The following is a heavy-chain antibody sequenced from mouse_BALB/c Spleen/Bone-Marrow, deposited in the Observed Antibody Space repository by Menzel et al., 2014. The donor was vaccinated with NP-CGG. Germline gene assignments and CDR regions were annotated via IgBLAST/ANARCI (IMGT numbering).Heavy chain of an antibody. CDR2: INPSNGGT. D-gene: IGHD5-1*01. V-gene: IGHV1S81*02. Sequence: QVQLQQSGAELVKPGASVKLSCKASGCTFXSYYMYWVKQRPGQGLEWIGEINPSNGGTNFNEKFKSRATLTVDKSSSTAYMQLSSLTSEDSAVYYCTRLPHWGQGTSVTVSS. CDR3: TRLPH. CDR1: GCTFXSYY. J-gene: IGHJ4*01.